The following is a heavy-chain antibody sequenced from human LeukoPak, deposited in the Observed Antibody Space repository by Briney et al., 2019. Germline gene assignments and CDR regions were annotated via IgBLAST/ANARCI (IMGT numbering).Heavy chain of an antibody. J-gene: IGHJ5*02. CDR2: ISAYNGNT. V-gene: IGHV1-18*04. CDR3: ARLPYCSSTSCPNWFDP. Sequence: VSVKVSCKASGYTFTSYGISWVRQAPGQGLEWMGWISAYNGNTNYAQKLQGRVTMTTDTSTSTAYMELRSLRSDDTAVYYCARLPYCSSTSCPNWFDPWGQGTLVTVSS. D-gene: IGHD2-2*01. CDR1: GYTFTSYG.